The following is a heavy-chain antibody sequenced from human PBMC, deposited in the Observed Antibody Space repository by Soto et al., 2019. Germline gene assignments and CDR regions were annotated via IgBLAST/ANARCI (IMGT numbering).Heavy chain of an antibody. CDR1: GGSISSYY. Sequence: SETLSLTCTVSGGSISSYYWSWIRQPPGKGLEWIGYIYYSGSTYYNPSLKSRVTISVDTSKNQFSLKLSSVTAADTAVYYCARVANYYNSSGYSDYWGQGTLVTVSS. J-gene: IGHJ4*02. D-gene: IGHD3-22*01. V-gene: IGHV4-59*08. CDR3: ARVANYYNSSGYSDY. CDR2: IYYSGST.